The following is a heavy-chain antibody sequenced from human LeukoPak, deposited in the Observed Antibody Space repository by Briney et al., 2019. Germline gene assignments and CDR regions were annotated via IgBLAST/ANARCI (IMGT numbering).Heavy chain of an antibody. Sequence: PGGSLRLSCAASGFTVSSNYMSWVRQAPGKGLEWVSVIYSGGSTYYADSVKGRFTISRDNSKNTLYVQMNSLRAEDTAVYYCARGSRGSEFDYWGQGTLVTVSS. D-gene: IGHD2-15*01. J-gene: IGHJ4*02. V-gene: IGHV3-53*01. CDR2: IYSGGST. CDR1: GFTVSSNY. CDR3: ARGSRGSEFDY.